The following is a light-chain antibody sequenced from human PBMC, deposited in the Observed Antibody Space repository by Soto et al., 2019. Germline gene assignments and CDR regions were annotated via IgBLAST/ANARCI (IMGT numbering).Light chain of an antibody. V-gene: IGKV1-27*01. CDR3: QQYGSSGT. Sequence: DIQMTQSPSSLSASVGDRVTITCRASQGISNYLAWYQQKPGKVPKLLIYGASTLQSGLPSRFSGSGSGTDFTLTISSLQPEDVAVYYCQQYGSSGTFGQGTNVEIK. CDR2: GAS. J-gene: IGKJ1*01. CDR1: QGISNY.